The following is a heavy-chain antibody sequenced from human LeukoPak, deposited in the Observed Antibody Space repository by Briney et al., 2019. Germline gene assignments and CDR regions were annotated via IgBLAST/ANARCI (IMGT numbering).Heavy chain of an antibody. Sequence: PSETLSLTCTVSGGSISSGSYYWGWIRQPPGKGLEWIGSIYYSGSTYYNPSLKSRVTISVDTSKNQFSLKLSSVTAADTAVYYCARLELPPLNYDFWSGYDYAQSWFDPWGQGTLVTVSS. J-gene: IGHJ5*02. D-gene: IGHD3-3*01. V-gene: IGHV4-39*01. CDR2: IYYSGST. CDR3: ARLELPPLNYDFWSGYDYAQSWFDP. CDR1: GGSISSGSYY.